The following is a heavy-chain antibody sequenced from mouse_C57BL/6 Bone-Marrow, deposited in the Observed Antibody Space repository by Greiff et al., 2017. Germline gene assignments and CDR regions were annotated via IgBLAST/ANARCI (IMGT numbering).Heavy chain of an antibody. CDR2: IWGGGST. CDR3: AKQSYYGSTYYAMDY. V-gene: IGHV2-9*01. D-gene: IGHD1-1*01. J-gene: IGHJ4*01. CDR1: GFSLTSYG. Sequence: QVQLKQSGPGLVAPSQSLSITCTVSGFSLTSYGVDWVRQPPGKGLEWLGVIWGGGSTNYNSATLSRRIISKYNSTSQAFLKMNRLQTDDTAMYYCAKQSYYGSTYYAMDYWGQGTSVTVSS.